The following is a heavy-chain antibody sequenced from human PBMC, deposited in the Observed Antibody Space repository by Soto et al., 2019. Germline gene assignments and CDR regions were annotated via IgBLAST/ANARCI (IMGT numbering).Heavy chain of an antibody. CDR2: FFSDVEK. CDR3: ARMDSDYIYYGLDV. Sequence: QVTLKESGPVLVKPTETLTLTCSVSGFSLTNGRMGVSWIRQPPGKALEWLAHFFSDVEKSSCTSMQSRLNMYMDASGRQLVLTMTNMAPADTATYFCARMDSDYIYYGLDVWGHGIAVTVAS. V-gene: IGHV2-26*01. J-gene: IGHJ6*02. CDR1: GFSLTNGRMG. D-gene: IGHD4-4*01.